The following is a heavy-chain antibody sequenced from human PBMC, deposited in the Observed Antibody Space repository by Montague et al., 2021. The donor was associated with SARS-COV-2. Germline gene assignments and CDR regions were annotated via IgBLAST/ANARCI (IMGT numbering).Heavy chain of an antibody. CDR2: FTSVGADT. CDR1: GFTFREYS. Sequence: SLRLSRAASGFTFREYSMSWVRHVPGKGLEWVSIFTSVGADTFYADSVKGRCTVSRDISRNLFYLQLNNLRGEDTATYFCARDFCYPLDVDPTHFDYWGPGTLVTVSS. V-gene: IGHV3-23*01. J-gene: IGHJ4*02. CDR3: ARDFCYPLDVDPTHFDY. D-gene: IGHD2-15*01.